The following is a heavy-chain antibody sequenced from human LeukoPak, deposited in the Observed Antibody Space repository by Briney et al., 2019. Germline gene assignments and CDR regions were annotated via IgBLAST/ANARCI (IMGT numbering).Heavy chain of an antibody. CDR2: IIPILGIA. V-gene: IGHV1-69*10. D-gene: IGHD3-22*01. J-gene: IGHJ4*02. CDR1: GVTFSSYA. Sequence: GASVKVSCKASGVTFSSYAISWVRQAPGQGLEWMGGIIPILGIAYYADTLKGRVTITADKSKNTVYMEMNSLRSEDTAVYYCAKKDSRGYYSPEDYFDYWGQGTLVTVSS. CDR3: AKKDSRGYYSPEDYFDY.